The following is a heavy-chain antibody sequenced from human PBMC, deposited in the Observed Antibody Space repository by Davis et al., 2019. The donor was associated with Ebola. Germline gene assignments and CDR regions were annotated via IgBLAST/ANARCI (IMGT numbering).Heavy chain of an antibody. V-gene: IGHV4-59*01. CDR3: AREETYSGTYYIDY. CDR1: GGSISNYY. J-gene: IGHJ4*02. D-gene: IGHD1-26*01. CDR2: IYYSGST. Sequence: SETLSLTCTVSGGSISNYYWSWIRQPPGKGLEWIGYIYYSGSTDYNPSLKSRVTMSVDTSKNQFSLKLSSVTAADTAVYYCAREETYSGTYYIDYWGQGTLVTVSS.